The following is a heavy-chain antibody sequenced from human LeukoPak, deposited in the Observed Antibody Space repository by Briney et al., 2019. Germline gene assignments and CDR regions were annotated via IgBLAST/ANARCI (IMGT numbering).Heavy chain of an antibody. D-gene: IGHD6-6*01. J-gene: IGHJ4*02. Sequence: GGSLRLSCAASGFTFSSYAMSWVRQAPGKGLEWVSAISGSGGSTCYADSVKGRFTISRDNSKNTLYLQMNSLRAEDTAVYYCAVPSIAARLGDYWGQGTLVTVSS. V-gene: IGHV3-23*01. CDR3: AVPSIAARLGDY. CDR1: GFTFSSYA. CDR2: ISGSGGST.